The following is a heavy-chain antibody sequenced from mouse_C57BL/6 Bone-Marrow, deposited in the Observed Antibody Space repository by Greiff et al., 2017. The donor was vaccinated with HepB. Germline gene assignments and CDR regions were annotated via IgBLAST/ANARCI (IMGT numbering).Heavy chain of an antibody. CDR2: IDPETGGT. V-gene: IGHV1-15*01. CDR3: TRSGLVYFDY. J-gene: IGHJ2*01. Sequence: QVQLQQSGAELVRPGASVTLSCKASGYTFTDYEMHWVKQTPVHGLEWIGAIDPETGGTAYNQKFKGKAILTADKSSSTAYMELRSLTSEDSAVYYCTRSGLVYFDYWGQGTTLTVSS. CDR1: GYTFTDYE.